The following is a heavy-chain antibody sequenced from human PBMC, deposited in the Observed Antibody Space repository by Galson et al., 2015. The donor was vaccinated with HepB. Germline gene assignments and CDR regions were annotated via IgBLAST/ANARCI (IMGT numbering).Heavy chain of an antibody. D-gene: IGHD3-3*01. Sequence: SVKVSCKVSGYTLTELSMHWVRQAPGKGLEWMGGFDPENNETVYAQKFQGRVTMTEDTSTDTGYMELRSLRSEDTALYYCVTQVVDFWSGYCYWGQGTLVTASS. V-gene: IGHV1-24*01. CDR3: VTQVVDFWSGYCY. CDR2: FDPENNET. CDR1: GYTLTELS. J-gene: IGHJ4*02.